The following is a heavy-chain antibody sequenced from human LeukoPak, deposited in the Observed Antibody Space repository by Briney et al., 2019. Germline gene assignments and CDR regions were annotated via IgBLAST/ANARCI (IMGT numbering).Heavy chain of an antibody. J-gene: IGHJ4*02. D-gene: IGHD1-26*01. Sequence: PGGSLRLSCAASGFTVSSNYMSWVRQAPGKGLEWVSVIYSGGSTYYADSVKGRFTISRDNSKNTLYLQMNSLRAEDTAVYYCAKEWWEPTRDDYFDYWGQGTLVTVSS. V-gene: IGHV3-53*01. CDR3: AKEWWEPTRDDYFDY. CDR1: GFTVSSNY. CDR2: IYSGGST.